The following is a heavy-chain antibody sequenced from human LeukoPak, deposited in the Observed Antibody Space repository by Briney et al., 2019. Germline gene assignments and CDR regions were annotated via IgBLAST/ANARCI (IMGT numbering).Heavy chain of an antibody. D-gene: IGHD3-22*01. CDR2: IKQDGSEK. CDR1: GXTFSTYY. J-gene: IGHJ4*02. Sequence: PGGSLRLSCAASGXTFSTYYMAWVRQAPGKGLEWVANIKQDGSEKYYVDSVKGRFTVSKDNAKNLLYLQMNSLRAEDTAMYYCARNRGGGSGYSDYWGQGTLVTVSS. V-gene: IGHV3-7*05. CDR3: ARNRGGGSGYSDY.